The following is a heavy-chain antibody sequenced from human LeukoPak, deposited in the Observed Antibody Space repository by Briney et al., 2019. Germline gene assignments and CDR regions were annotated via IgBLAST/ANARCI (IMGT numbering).Heavy chain of an antibody. J-gene: IGHJ4*02. CDR3: ARDTYRFFDF. Sequence: SGGSLRLSCAVSGFTFSSYWMSWVRQAPGKGLEWVANINEDGSDKYYVDSVKGRFTVSRDNAKNSLYLQMNSLRAEDTAIYYCARDTYRFFDFWGQGTLVTVSS. D-gene: IGHD1-1*01. CDR2: INEDGSDK. V-gene: IGHV3-7*01. CDR1: GFTFSSYW.